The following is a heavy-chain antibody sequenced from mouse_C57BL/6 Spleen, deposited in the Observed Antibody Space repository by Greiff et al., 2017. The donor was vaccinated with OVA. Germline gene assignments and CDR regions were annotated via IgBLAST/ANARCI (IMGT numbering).Heavy chain of an antibody. CDR3: TRKDTTVPFDY. CDR2: IDPETGGT. J-gene: IGHJ2*01. V-gene: IGHV1-15*01. D-gene: IGHD1-1*01. CDR1: GYTFTDYE. Sequence: VQLQQSGAEPVRPGASVTLSCKASGYTFTDYEMHWVKQTPVHGLEWIGAIDPETGGTAYNQKFKGKAILTADKSSSTAYMELRSLTSEDSAVYYCTRKDTTVPFDYWGQGTTLTVSS.